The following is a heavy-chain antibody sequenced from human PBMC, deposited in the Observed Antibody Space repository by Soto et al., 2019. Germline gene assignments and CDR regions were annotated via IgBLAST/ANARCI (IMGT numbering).Heavy chain of an antibody. CDR3: AREHCRGGSCYSGFDP. CDR2: TYYRSKWYN. V-gene: IGHV6-1*01. J-gene: IGHJ5*02. Sequence: SQPLSLTCAISGDSVSSNSAAWNWIRQSPSRGLEWLGRTYYRSKWYNDYAVSVKSRITINPDTSKNQFSLQLNSVTPEDTAVYFCAREHCRGGSCYSGFDPWGQGTLVTVSS. CDR1: GDSVSSNSAA. D-gene: IGHD2-15*01.